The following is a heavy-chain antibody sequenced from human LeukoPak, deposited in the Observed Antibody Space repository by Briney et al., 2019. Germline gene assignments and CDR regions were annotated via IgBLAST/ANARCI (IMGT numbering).Heavy chain of an antibody. CDR1: GFTFSSYG. V-gene: IGHV3-30*18. CDR2: ISYDGSNK. CDR3: AKDDEGSCYH. D-gene: IGHD2-15*01. Sequence: GGSLRLSCAASGFTFSSYGMHWVRQAPGKGLEWVAVISYDGSNKYYADSVKGRFTISRDNSKNTLYLRMNSLRAEDTAVYYCAKDDEGSCYHWGQGTLVTVSS. J-gene: IGHJ4*02.